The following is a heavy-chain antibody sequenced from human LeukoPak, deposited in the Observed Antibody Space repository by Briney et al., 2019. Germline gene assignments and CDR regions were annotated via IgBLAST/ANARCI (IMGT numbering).Heavy chain of an antibody. J-gene: IGHJ4*02. CDR2: IYYSGST. CDR3: ARDQNYYDSSGYYDY. CDR1: GGSISSYY. V-gene: IGHV4-59*01. Sequence: SETLSLTCTVSGGSISSYYWSWIRQPPGKGLEWIGYIYYSGSTNYNPSLKSRVTISVDTSKNQFSLKLSSVTAADTAVYYCARDQNYYDSSGYYDYWGQGTLVTASS. D-gene: IGHD3-22*01.